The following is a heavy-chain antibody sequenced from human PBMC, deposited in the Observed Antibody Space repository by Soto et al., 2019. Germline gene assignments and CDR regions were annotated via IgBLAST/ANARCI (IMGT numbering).Heavy chain of an antibody. CDR1: GFTFSSYW. D-gene: IGHD3-3*01. J-gene: IGHJ4*02. Sequence: EVQLVESGGGLVQPGGSLRLSCAASGFTFSSYWMRWVRQAPGKGLEWVANIKQDGSEKYYVDSVKGRFTISRDNAKNSLYLQMNSLRAEDTAVYYCARDLYYDFWSGYGTNDYWGQGTLVTVSA. V-gene: IGHV3-7*01. CDR3: ARDLYYDFWSGYGTNDY. CDR2: IKQDGSEK.